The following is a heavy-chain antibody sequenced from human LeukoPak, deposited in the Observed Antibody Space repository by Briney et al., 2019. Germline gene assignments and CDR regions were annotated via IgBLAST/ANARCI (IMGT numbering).Heavy chain of an antibody. CDR2: IKYDGGYK. V-gene: IGHV3-30*18. CDR1: GFTFSSYG. D-gene: IGHD2-15*01. Sequence: GGSLRLSCAASGFTFSSYGMHWVRQAPGQGLEWVAIIKYDGGYKYYADSVKGRFTISRDNSKNTLWLEMNRLRADDTAVYYCAKEVGDTVAVVASYEPLFVYWGQGALVTVSS. J-gene: IGHJ4*02. CDR3: AKEVGDTVAVVASYEPLFVY.